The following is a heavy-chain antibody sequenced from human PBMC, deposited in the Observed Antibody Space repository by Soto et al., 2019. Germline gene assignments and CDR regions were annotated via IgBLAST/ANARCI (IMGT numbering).Heavy chain of an antibody. CDR3: ARSIAAAGYYYYYGMDV. Sequence: SVKVSCKASGGTFSSYAISWVRQAPGQGLEWMGGIIPIFGTANYAQKFQGRVTITADESTSTAYMELSSLRSEDTAVYYCARSIAAAGYYYYYGMDVWGRGTTVTVSS. V-gene: IGHV1-69*13. CDR1: GGTFSSYA. CDR2: IIPIFGTA. J-gene: IGHJ6*02. D-gene: IGHD6-13*01.